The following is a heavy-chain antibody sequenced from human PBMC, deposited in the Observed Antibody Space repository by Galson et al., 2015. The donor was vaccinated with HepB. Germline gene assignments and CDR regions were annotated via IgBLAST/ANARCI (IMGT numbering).Heavy chain of an antibody. J-gene: IGHJ4*02. CDR2: ISSSSSTI. V-gene: IGHV3-48*02. CDR3: ARDIGPRIAAAGIGDY. D-gene: IGHD6-13*01. CDR1: GFTFSSYS. Sequence: SLRLSCAASGFTFSSYSMNWVRQAPGKGLEWVSYISSSSSTIYYADSVKGRFTISRDNAKNLLYLQMNSLRDEDTAVYYCARDIGPRIAAAGIGDYWGQGTLVTVSS.